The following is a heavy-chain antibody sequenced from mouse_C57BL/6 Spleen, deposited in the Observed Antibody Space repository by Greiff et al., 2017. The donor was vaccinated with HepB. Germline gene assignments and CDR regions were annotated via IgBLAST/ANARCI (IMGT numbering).Heavy chain of an antibody. CDR3: ARNYHYYGSNPSYYYAMDY. D-gene: IGHD1-1*01. V-gene: IGHV2-2*01. Sequence: QVQLQQSGPGLVQPSQSLSITCTVSGFSLTSYGVHWVRQSPGKGLEWLGVIWSGGSTDYNAAFISRLSISKDNSKSQVFFKMNSLQADDTAIYYCARNYHYYGSNPSYYYAMDYWGQGTSVTVSS. CDR1: GFSLTSYG. J-gene: IGHJ4*01. CDR2: IWSGGST.